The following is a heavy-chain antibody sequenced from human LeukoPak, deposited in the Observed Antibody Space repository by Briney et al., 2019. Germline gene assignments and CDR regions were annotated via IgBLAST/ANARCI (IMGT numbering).Heavy chain of an antibody. Sequence: ASVKVSCKASGYTFTSYYMHWVRQGPGQGLEWMGIINPSGGSTSYAQKFQGRVTMTRGTSTSTVYMELSSLRSDDTAVYYCARDPRRLRYFDWLMARGDAFDIWGQGTMVTVSS. D-gene: IGHD3-9*01. J-gene: IGHJ3*02. CDR2: INPSGGST. CDR1: GYTFTSYY. CDR3: ARDPRRLRYFDWLMARGDAFDI. V-gene: IGHV1-46*01.